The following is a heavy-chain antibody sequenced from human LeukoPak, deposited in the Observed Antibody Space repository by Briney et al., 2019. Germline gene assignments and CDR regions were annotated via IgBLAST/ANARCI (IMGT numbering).Heavy chain of an antibody. D-gene: IGHD3-22*01. J-gene: IGHJ4*02. V-gene: IGHV3-21*01. CDR3: ARESSGYFY. CDR1: GFTFSTYS. CDR2: ISSGSSFI. Sequence: GGSLRLSCAASGFTFSTYSMNWVRQAPGKGLEWVSSISSGSSFIYYAYSVKGRFTISRDNAKNSLFLQMNSLRAEDTAVYYCARESSGYFYWGQGTLVTVSS.